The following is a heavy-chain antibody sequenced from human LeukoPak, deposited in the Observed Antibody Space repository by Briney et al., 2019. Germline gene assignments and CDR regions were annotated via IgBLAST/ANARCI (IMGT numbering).Heavy chain of an antibody. V-gene: IGHV4-34*01. CDR3: ARVSREPDY. D-gene: IGHD1-14*01. CDR2: INPSGST. Sequence: SETLSLTCAVYGGSFSGYCWSWIRQPPGKGLEWIGEINPSGSTNYNPSLKSRVTISVDTSKNQFSLKLSSVTAADTAVYYCARVSREPDYWGQGTLVTVSS. CDR1: GGSFSGYC. J-gene: IGHJ4*02.